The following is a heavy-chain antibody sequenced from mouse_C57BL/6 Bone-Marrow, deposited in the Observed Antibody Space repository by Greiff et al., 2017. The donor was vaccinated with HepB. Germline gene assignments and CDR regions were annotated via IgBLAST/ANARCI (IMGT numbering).Heavy chain of an antibody. Sequence: QVQLKQSDAELVKPGASVKISCKVSGYTFTAHTIHWMKQRPEQGLEWIGYIYPRDGSTKYNEKFKGKATLTADKASSTADMQLNSLTSEDAAVYFCAILYGSSNWYFDVWGTGTTVTVSS. V-gene: IGHV1-78*01. CDR2: IYPRDGST. CDR1: GYTFTAHT. D-gene: IGHD1-1*01. J-gene: IGHJ1*03. CDR3: AILYGSSNWYFDV.